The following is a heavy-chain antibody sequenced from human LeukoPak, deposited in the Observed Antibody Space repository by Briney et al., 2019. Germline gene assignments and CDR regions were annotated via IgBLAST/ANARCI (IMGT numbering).Heavy chain of an antibody. V-gene: IGHV4-59*01. CDR3: ARVLVGDYVNFDY. D-gene: IGHD4-17*01. Sequence: SETLSLTCTVSGGSISTYYCSWLRQPPGKGLEWIGFIYYSGDTSYNPSLQSRVTISVDTTKNQFSLKLSAVTAADTAVYYCARVLVGDYVNFDYWGQGTLVTVSS. CDR2: IYYSGDT. J-gene: IGHJ4*02. CDR1: GGSISTYY.